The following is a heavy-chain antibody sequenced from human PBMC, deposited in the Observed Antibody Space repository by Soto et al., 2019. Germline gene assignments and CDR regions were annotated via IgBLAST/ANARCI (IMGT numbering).Heavy chain of an antibody. CDR3: ARDASIRWQRAGWFDP. Sequence: EVHLVESGGGLVNPGGSLRLSCAASGFTLSSYSMNWVRQAPGEGLEWVSSLSISGNHIYYADSVKGRFTISRDNAKNSLYLQMNSLRAEDTAVYYCARDASIRWQRAGWFDPWGQGTLVTVSS. CDR1: GFTLSSYS. D-gene: IGHD6-25*01. J-gene: IGHJ5*02. CDR2: LSISGNHI. V-gene: IGHV3-21*01.